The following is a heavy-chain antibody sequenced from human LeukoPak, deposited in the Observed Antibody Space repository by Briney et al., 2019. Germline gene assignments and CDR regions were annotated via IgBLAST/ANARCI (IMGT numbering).Heavy chain of an antibody. CDR1: GFIFNSYA. V-gene: IGHV3-30*02. CDR3: AKDRDYSPDY. J-gene: IGHJ4*02. Sequence: GGSLRLSCAASGFIFNSYAMHWVRQAPGKGLEWVAFIRYDGSNKYYADSVKGRFTISRDNSKNSLYLQMNSLRAEDTAVYYCAKDRDYSPDYWGQGTLVTVSS. D-gene: IGHD4-11*01. CDR2: IRYDGSNK.